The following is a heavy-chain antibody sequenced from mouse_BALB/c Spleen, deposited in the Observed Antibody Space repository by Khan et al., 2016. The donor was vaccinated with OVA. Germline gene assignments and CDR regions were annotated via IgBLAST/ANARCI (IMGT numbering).Heavy chain of an antibody. D-gene: IGHD4-1*01. Sequence: EVQLKESGGDLVKPGGSLKLSCAASGFTFSSYSMSWVRQIPDKRLEWVATMSSGGDYTYYPDSVKGRFTISRDNAKNTLYLQMSSLKSEDTAMYYCASHLTGSFAYWGQGTLVTVSA. CDR2: MSSGGDYT. V-gene: IGHV5-6*01. CDR3: ASHLTGSFAY. J-gene: IGHJ3*01. CDR1: GFTFSSYS.